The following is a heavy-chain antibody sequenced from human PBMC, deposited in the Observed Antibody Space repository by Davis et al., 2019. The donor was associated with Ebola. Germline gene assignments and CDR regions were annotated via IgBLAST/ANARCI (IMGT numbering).Heavy chain of an antibody. CDR3: ARRMWSLTAFDS. CDR2: IREDGSER. CDR1: GFTFSNSW. Sequence: GESLNISCVASGFTFSNSWMSWVRHPPGKGLQWVASIREDGSERHSVDSLKGRFTISRDNAKKSLVLHMNSLRVQDTAVYFCARRMWSLTAFDSWVQGTLVTVSS. V-gene: IGHV3-7*01. D-gene: IGHD2-15*01. J-gene: IGHJ5*01.